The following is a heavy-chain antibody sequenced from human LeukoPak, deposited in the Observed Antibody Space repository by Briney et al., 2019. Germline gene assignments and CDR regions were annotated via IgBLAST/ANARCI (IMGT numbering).Heavy chain of an antibody. J-gene: IGHJ4*02. CDR3: ARDGDIVATTYFFDY. D-gene: IGHD5-12*01. V-gene: IGHV3-11*06. CDR1: GFTFSDYY. Sequence: GGSLRLSCAASGFTFSDYYMSWIRQAPGQGLEWVSYITSSSAYTNYADSVKGRFTISRDNAENSLYLQMDSLRAEDTAIYYCARDGDIVATTYFFDYWGQGTLVTVSS. CDR2: ITSSSAYT.